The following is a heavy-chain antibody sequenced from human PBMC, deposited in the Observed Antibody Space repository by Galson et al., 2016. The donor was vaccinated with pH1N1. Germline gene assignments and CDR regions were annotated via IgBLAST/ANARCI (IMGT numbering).Heavy chain of an antibody. Sequence: SLRLSCAASGFIFKNAWMNWVRQAPGKGLEWVGRIQTNTDGGTTDYAAPVKGRFTISRDDSTDTLFLQMHSLKTEDTAVYYCTTGEMYHYDSGYSWGYWGQGTLVTVSS. CDR1: GFIFKNAW. D-gene: IGHD3-22*01. CDR2: IQTNTDGGTT. CDR3: TTGEMYHYDSGYSWGY. V-gene: IGHV3-15*07. J-gene: IGHJ4*02.